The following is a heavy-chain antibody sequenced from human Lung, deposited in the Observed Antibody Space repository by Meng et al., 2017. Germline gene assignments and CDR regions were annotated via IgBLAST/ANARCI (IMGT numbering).Heavy chain of an antibody. CDR1: GYTFTGYY. J-gene: IGHJ4*02. Sequence: QVQLVQSGAEGKKPGAAVKVSCKASGYTFTGYYLHWVRQAPGQGLEWMGRINPKSGGTNYAQKFQGRVTMTRDTSISTAYIELSGLRSDDTAVYYCARGGSYSSDYWGQGTLVTVSS. V-gene: IGHV1-2*06. D-gene: IGHD3-16*01. CDR3: ARGGSYSSDY. CDR2: INPKSGGT.